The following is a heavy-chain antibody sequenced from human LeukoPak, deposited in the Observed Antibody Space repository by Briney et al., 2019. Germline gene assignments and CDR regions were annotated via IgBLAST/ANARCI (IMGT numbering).Heavy chain of an antibody. CDR1: GGSFSSYY. Sequence: PSETLSLTCAVYGGSFSSYYWGWIRQPPGKGLEWIGSIYHSGSTYYNPSLKSRVTISVDTSKNQFSLKLSSVTAADTAVYYCARGVARSSKFHFSYYFDYWGQGTLVTVSS. V-gene: IGHV4-34*01. D-gene: IGHD6-6*01. CDR3: ARGVARSSKFHFSYYFDY. J-gene: IGHJ4*02. CDR2: IYHSGST.